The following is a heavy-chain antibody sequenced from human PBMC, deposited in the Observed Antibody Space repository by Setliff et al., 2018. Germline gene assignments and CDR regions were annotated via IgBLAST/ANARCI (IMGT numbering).Heavy chain of an antibody. D-gene: IGHD1-1*01. CDR2: INHSGNT. V-gene: IGHV4-34*01. Sequence: SETLSLTCAASGGSFSDYYWTWIRQPPGKGLEWIGEINHSGNTKSKPSLKSRVTITVDPSKNQFSLKLNSVTAADTAVYYCARGAPQRSSFDSRYMDVWDKGATVTVSS. CDR3: ARGAPQRSSFDSRYMDV. J-gene: IGHJ6*03. CDR1: GGSFSDYY.